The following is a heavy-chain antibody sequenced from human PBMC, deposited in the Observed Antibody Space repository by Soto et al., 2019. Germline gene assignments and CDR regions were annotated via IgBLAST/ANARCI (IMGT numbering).Heavy chain of an antibody. Sequence: GGSLRLSCAASGFTFSNSWMSWVRQAPGEGLEWVAHINKDVSENYYVDSVKGRFTISRDNTKSSLYLQMNSLRVEDTAVYYCARGGVSCSGGNCRLHWDYWGQGTLVTVSS. J-gene: IGHJ4*02. CDR3: ARGGVSCSGGNCRLHWDY. D-gene: IGHD2-15*01. CDR1: GFTFSNSW. V-gene: IGHV3-7*01. CDR2: INKDVSEN.